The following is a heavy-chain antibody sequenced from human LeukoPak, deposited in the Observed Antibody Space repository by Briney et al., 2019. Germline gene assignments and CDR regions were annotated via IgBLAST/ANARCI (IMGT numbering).Heavy chain of an antibody. CDR2: ISYDGSNK. V-gene: IGHV3-30*04. D-gene: IGHD6-19*01. J-gene: IGHJ4*02. CDR1: GFTFSSYA. Sequence: PGRSLRLSCAASGFTFSSYAMHWVRQAPGKGLEWVAVISYDGSNKYYADSVKGRFTISRDNSKNTLYLQMNSLRAEDTAVYYCARASVAGTSESYFDYWGQGTLVTVSS. CDR3: ARASVAGTSESYFDY.